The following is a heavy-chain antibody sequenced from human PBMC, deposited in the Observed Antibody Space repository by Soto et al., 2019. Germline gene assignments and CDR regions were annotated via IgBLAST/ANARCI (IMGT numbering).Heavy chain of an antibody. CDR2: ISYDGSNK. D-gene: IGHD3-22*01. J-gene: IGHJ5*02. V-gene: IGHV3-30*18. CDR3: AKVYDSSGYYGWFDP. Sequence: GGSLRLSCAASGFTFSSYGMHWVRQAPGKGLEWVAVISYDGSNKYYADSVKGRFTISRDNSKNTLYLQMNSLRAEDTAVYYCAKVYDSSGYYGWFDPWGQGTLVTVSS. CDR1: GFTFSSYG.